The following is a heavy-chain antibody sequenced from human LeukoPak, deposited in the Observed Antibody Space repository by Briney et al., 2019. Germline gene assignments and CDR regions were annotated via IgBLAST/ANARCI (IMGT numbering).Heavy chain of an antibody. Sequence: PSETLSLTCAVYGGSFSGYYWSWIRQPPGKELEWIGEINHSGSTNYNPSLKSRATISVDTSKNQFSLKLSSVTAADTAVYYCARGRPIAAVNWFDPWGQGTLVTVSS. D-gene: IGHD6-13*01. CDR1: GGSFSGYY. V-gene: IGHV4-34*01. J-gene: IGHJ5*02. CDR3: ARGRPIAAVNWFDP. CDR2: INHSGST.